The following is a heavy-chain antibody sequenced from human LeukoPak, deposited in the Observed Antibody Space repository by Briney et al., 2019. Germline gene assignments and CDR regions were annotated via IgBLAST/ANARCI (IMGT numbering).Heavy chain of an antibody. J-gene: IGHJ6*03. Sequence: RPGRSLRLSCAASGFTFSSYAMHWVRQAPGKGLVWVSRINSDGSSTSYADSVKGRFTISRDNAKNTLYLQMNSLRAEDTAVYYCARRGSSGPEIYYYYYYMDVWGKGTTVTISS. CDR3: ARRGSSGPEIYYYYYYMDV. CDR1: GFTFSSYA. CDR2: INSDGSST. D-gene: IGHD6-19*01. V-gene: IGHV3-74*01.